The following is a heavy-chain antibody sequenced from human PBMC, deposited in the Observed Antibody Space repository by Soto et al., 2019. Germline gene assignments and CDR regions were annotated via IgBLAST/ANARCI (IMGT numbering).Heavy chain of an antibody. Sequence: SETLSLTCAVYGGSFSGYYWSWVRQPPGKGLEWIGEINHSGSTNYNPSLKSRVTISVDTSKNQFSLKLSSVTAADTAVYYCARGGYYDSSGGLDAFDIWGQGTMVTVSS. V-gene: IGHV4-34*01. CDR3: ARGGYYDSSGGLDAFDI. J-gene: IGHJ3*02. D-gene: IGHD3-22*01. CDR2: INHSGST. CDR1: GGSFSGYY.